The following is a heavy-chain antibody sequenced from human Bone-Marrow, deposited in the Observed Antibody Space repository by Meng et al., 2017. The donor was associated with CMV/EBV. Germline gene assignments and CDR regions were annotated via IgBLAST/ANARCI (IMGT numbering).Heavy chain of an antibody. CDR3: AAGLSSGYYNPV. D-gene: IGHD3-3*01. CDR2: IVVGSGNT. Sequence: SVKVSCKASGFTFTSSAVQWVRQARGQRLEWIGWIVVGSGNTNYAQKFQERVTTTRDMSTSTAYMELSSLRSEDTAVYYCAAGLSSGYYNPVWGQGTTVTVSS. CDR1: GFTFTSSA. J-gene: IGHJ6*02. V-gene: IGHV1-58*01.